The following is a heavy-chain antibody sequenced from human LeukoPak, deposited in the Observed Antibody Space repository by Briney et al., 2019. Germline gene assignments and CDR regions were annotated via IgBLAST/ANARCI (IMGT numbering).Heavy chain of an antibody. J-gene: IGHJ3*02. D-gene: IGHD1-26*01. Sequence: GGSLRLSCAASGFTFSSYSMNWVRQAPGKGLEWVSSISSSSSNIYYADSVKGRFAISRDNAKSSLYLQMNSLKAEDTAVYYCARGFTGGAVGARHRTFDIWGQGTMVTVSS. CDR3: ARGFTGGAVGARHRTFDI. CDR1: GFTFSSYS. CDR2: ISSSSSNI. V-gene: IGHV3-21*06.